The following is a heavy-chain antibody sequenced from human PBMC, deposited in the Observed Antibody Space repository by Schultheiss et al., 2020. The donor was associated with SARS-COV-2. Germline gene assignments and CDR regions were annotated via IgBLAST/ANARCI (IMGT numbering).Heavy chain of an antibody. D-gene: IGHD2-8*01. CDR2: ISAYNGNT. Sequence: ASVKVSCKASGYTFTSYGISWVRQAPGQGLEWMGWISAYNGNTNYAQKLQGRVTITADESTSTAYMELSSLRSEDTAVYYCAAREGGNIVLMVYAHYYYYGMDVWGQGTTVTVSS. CDR3: AAREGGNIVLMVYAHYYYYGMDV. V-gene: IGHV1-18*01. CDR1: GYTFTSYG. J-gene: IGHJ6*02.